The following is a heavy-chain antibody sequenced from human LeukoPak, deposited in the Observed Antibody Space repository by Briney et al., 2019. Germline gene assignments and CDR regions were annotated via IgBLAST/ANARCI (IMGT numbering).Heavy chain of an antibody. CDR1: GYTFTNYG. D-gene: IGHD1-7*01. CDR2: ISGYNGNT. CDR3: ARNWNCVGHQDY. V-gene: IGHV1-18*01. Sequence: ASVKVSCKASGYTFTNYGLSWVRQAPGQGLEWMGWISGYNGNTKYVQKLQGRVTMTRDTSTTTAYMELRSLRSDDTAVYYCARNWNCVGHQDYWGQGTLVTVSS. J-gene: IGHJ4*02.